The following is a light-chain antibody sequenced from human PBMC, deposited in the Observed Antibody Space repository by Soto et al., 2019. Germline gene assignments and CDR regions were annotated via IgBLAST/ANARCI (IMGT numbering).Light chain of an antibody. CDR2: GTS. CDR1: QGIRSW. Sequence: IQMTQSPSSVSASVGDTVTITCRASQGIRSWLAWYQQKPGTAPKILIYGTSTLRSGVPSRFSGSGSGTPFTLTISDLQPEDFATYFCQQALSFPLTFGGGTKVDIK. CDR3: QQALSFPLT. V-gene: IGKV1-12*01. J-gene: IGKJ4*01.